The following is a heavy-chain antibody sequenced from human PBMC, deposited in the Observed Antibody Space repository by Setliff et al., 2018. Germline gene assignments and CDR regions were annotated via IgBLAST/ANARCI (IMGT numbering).Heavy chain of an antibody. CDR3: ARDYQGGWFAP. Sequence: SSETLSLTCTVYGASFSDYYWGWIRQPPGKGLEWIAEINHSGSTNYNPSPKSRVTISVDTSKNQFSLKLSSVIAADTAVYYCARDYQGGWFAPWGQGTLVTVSS. CDR2: INHSGST. V-gene: IGHV4-34*01. CDR1: GASFSDYY. J-gene: IGHJ5*02. D-gene: IGHD3-10*01.